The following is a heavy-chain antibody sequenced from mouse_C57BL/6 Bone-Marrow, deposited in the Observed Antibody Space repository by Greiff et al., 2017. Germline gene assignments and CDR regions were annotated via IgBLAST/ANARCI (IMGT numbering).Heavy chain of an antibody. Sequence: VQLKESGGDLVKPGGSLKLSCAASGFTFSSYGMSWVRQTPDKRLEWVATISSGGSYTYYPDSVKGRFTISRDNAKNTLYLQMSSLKSEDTAMXYCARQDYYGSGYWGQGTTLTVSS. V-gene: IGHV5-6*01. CDR3: ARQDYYGSGY. J-gene: IGHJ2*01. CDR1: GFTFSSYG. D-gene: IGHD1-1*01. CDR2: ISSGGSYT.